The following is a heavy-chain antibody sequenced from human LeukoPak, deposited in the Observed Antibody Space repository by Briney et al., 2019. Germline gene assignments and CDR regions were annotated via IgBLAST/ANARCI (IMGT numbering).Heavy chain of an antibody. CDR2: IIPIFGTA. CDR1: GGTFSSYA. D-gene: IGHD3-10*01. V-gene: IGHV1-69*13. CDR3: ARADYYGSGIDAFDI. J-gene: IGHJ3*02. Sequence: SVKVSCKASGGTFSSYAISWVRQAPGQGLEWMGGIIPIFGTANYAQKFQGRVTITADESTSTAYMELSSLRSDDTAVYYCARADYYGSGIDAFDIWGQGTMVTVSS.